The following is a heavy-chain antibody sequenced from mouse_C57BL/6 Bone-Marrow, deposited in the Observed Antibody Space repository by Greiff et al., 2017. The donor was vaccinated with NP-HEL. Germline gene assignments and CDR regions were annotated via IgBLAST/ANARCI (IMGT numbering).Heavy chain of an antibody. CDR1: GYAFSSSW. CDR3: ARFYYGSSYDAMDY. D-gene: IGHD1-1*01. CDR2: IYPGDGDT. J-gene: IGHJ4*01. V-gene: IGHV1-82*01. Sequence: QVQLQQSGPELVKPGASVKISCKASGYAFSSSWMNWVKQRPGKGLEWIGRIYPGDGDTNYNGKFKGKATLTADKSSSTAYVQLSSLTSEDSAVYFCARFYYGSSYDAMDYWGQGTSVTVSS.